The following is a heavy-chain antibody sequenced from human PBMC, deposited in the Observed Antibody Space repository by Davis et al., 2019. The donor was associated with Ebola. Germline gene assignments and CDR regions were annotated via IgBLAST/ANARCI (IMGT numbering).Heavy chain of an antibody. J-gene: IGHJ4*02. V-gene: IGHV1-2*04. D-gene: IGHD1-26*01. CDR2: INPNSGGT. CDR1: GYTFTGYY. Sequence: ASVKVSCKVSGYTFTGYYMHWVRQAPGQGLEWMGWINPNSGGTNYAQKFQGWVTMTRDTSISTAYMELSRLRSDDTAVYYCARGGGSSKRTMGYWGQGTLVTVSS. CDR3: ARGGGSSKRTMGY.